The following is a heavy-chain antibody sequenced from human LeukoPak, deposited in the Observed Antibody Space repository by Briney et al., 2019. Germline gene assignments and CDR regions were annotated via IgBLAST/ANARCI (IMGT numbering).Heavy chain of an antibody. J-gene: IGHJ3*02. CDR1: GFTFSSYA. V-gene: IGHV3-23*01. D-gene: IGHD3-22*01. CDR2: ISGTGGST. Sequence: PGGSLRLSCAASGFTFSSYAMSWVRQAPGKGLEWVSAISGTGGSTYYADSVKGRFTISRDNAKNTLYLQMNSLRTEDTAVYYCVRERDHYDSNRGGFDIWGQGTMVIVSS. CDR3: VRERDHYDSNRGGFDI.